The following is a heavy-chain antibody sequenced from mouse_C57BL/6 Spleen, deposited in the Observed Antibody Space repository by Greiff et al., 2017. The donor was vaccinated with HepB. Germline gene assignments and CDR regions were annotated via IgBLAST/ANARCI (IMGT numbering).Heavy chain of an antibody. D-gene: IGHD1-1*01. CDR3: ARTLDYYGSASWFAY. J-gene: IGHJ3*01. CDR1: GYTFTSYW. Sequence: VQLQQPGAELVRPGSSVKLSCKASGYTFTSYWMDWVKQRPGQGLEWIGNIYPSDSETHYNQKFKDKATLTVDKSSSTAYMQLSSLTSEDSAVYYCARTLDYYGSASWFAYWGQGTLVTVSA. CDR2: IYPSDSET. V-gene: IGHV1-61*01.